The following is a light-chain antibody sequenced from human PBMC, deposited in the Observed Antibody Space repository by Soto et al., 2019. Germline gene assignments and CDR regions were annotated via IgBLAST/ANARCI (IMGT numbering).Light chain of an antibody. CDR3: QQRSNWPIT. V-gene: IGKV3-11*01. CDR1: QSVGSY. J-gene: IGKJ1*01. CDR2: GAS. Sequence: EVVMTQSPATLSVSPGERVTLSCRASQSVGSYLAWYQQKPGQAPRLLISGASTRATGVPGKFSGSGSGTDFTLTISSLEPEDFAVYYCQQRSNWPITFGQGTKVDIK.